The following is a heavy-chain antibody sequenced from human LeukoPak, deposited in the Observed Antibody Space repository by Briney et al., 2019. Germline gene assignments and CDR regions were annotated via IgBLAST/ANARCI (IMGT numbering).Heavy chain of an antibody. Sequence: ASVKVSCKASGYIFTGYYMHWVRQAPGQGLEWMGWINPDNGDTSYAQMLQARVTMTRDTSISTAYMELSSLRSDDTAVYYCARAMGGDNSGYRPFDYRGQGTLVTVSP. J-gene: IGHJ4*02. CDR3: ARAMGGDNSGYRPFDY. CDR1: GYIFTGYY. CDR2: INPDNGDT. V-gene: IGHV1-2*02. D-gene: IGHD3-22*01.